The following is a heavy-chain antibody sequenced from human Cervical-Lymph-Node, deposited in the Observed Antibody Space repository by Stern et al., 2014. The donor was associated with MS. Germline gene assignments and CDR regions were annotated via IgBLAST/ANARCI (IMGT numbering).Heavy chain of an antibody. V-gene: IGHV1-46*03. Sequence: VQLVESGAEVKKPGASVKVSCKASGYTFTSYYMHWVRQAPGQGLEWMGIINTSDGSTNYAQKFQGRVTMTRDTSTSTVYMKLSGLRSEDTAVYYCSRPDTVNTAMVGDYWGQGTLVTVSS. CDR3: SRPDTVNTAMVGDY. D-gene: IGHD5-18*01. CDR2: INTSDGST. CDR1: GYTFTSYY. J-gene: IGHJ4*02.